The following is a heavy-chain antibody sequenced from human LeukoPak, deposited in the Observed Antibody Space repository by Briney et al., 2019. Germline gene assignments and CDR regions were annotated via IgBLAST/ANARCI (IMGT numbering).Heavy chain of an antibody. J-gene: IGHJ4*02. CDR1: GYTFTSYD. CDR2: MNPNSGNT. CDR3: ARASSSSSWSDY. D-gene: IGHD6-13*01. V-gene: IGHV1-8*03. Sequence: ASVKVSYKASGYTFTSYDINWVRQATGQGLEWMGWMNPNSGNTGYAQKFQGRVTITRNTSISTAYMELSSLRSEDTAVYYCARASSSSSWSDYWGQGTLVTVSS.